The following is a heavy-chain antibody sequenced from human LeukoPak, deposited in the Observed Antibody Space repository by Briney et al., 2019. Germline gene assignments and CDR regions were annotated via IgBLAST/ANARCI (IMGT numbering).Heavy chain of an antibody. CDR1: GFTLSSYW. CDR3: ARRSAAKDAFDI. CDR2: IKRDGSEK. D-gene: IGHD6-25*01. V-gene: IGHV3-7*01. Sequence: GGSLRLSCAASGFTLSSYWMTWVRQAPGKGLEWVANIKRDGSEKYYVDSVKGRFTISRDNAKNSLYLQMNSLRAEDTAVYYCARRSAAKDAFDIWGQGTMVTVSS. J-gene: IGHJ3*02.